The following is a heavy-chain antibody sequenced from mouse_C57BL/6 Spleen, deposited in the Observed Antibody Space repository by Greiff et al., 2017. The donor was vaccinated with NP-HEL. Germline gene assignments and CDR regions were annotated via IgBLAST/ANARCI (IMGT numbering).Heavy chain of an antibody. J-gene: IGHJ2*01. V-gene: IGHV5-6-3*01. CDR3: SRMARTIN. CDR1: GFTFSSYG. CDR2: INSNGGST. Sequence: VQLKESGGGLVQPGGSLKLSCAASGFTFSSYGMSWVRQTPDKRLELVATINSNGGSTYYPDSVKGRFTISRDNAKNTLYLQMSSLKSEDTAMYYCSRMARTINWCQGTTLTVSS.